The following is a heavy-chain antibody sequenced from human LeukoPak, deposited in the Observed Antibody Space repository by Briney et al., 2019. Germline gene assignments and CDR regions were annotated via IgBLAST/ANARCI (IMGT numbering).Heavy chain of an antibody. D-gene: IGHD3-22*01. CDR1: GGSISSYY. CDR3: ARDPYSSGYYASFDP. V-gene: IGHV4-59*01. CDR2: IYYSGST. Sequence: PSETLSLTCTVSGGSISSYYWSWLRQPPGKGLEWIGYIYYSGSTNYNPSLKSRVTISVDTSKNQFSLKLSSVTAADTAVYYCARDPYSSGYYASFDPWGQGTLVTVSS. J-gene: IGHJ5*02.